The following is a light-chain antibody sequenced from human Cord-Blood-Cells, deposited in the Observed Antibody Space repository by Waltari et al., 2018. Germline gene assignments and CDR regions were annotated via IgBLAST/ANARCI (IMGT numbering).Light chain of an antibody. J-gene: IGLJ2*01. CDR3: QSYDSSLSGSV. V-gene: IGLV1-40*01. CDR2: SNS. CDR1: RYNIGAGYD. Sequence: QSVLTQPPSVSGDPGQRGTISCTGSRYNIGAGYDVHWYQQLPGTATKLLIYSNSNRPSGVPDRFAGSKSGTSASLAITGLQAEDEADYYCQSYDSSLSGSVFGGGTKLTVL.